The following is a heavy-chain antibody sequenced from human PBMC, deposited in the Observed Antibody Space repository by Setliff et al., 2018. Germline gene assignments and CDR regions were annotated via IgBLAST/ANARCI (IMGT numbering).Heavy chain of an antibody. J-gene: IGHJ4*02. CDR3: ARDQARWLVAAGTFDY. Sequence: GGSLRLSCAASGFTFSSFSMAWVRQSPGKGLEWVSAISGSGDSTFYADSVKGRFTISRDNSKSTLSLQMNGLRAEDTAVYYCARDQARWLVAAGTFDYWGQGALVTVSS. CDR2: ISGSGDST. V-gene: IGHV3-23*01. CDR1: GFTFSSFS. D-gene: IGHD6-13*01.